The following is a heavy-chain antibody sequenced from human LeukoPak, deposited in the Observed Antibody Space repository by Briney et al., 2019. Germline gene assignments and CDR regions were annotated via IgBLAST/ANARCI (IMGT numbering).Heavy chain of an antibody. CDR3: AREVAGTPWIDY. CDR1: GGSIRSRNYC. Sequence: SETLSLTCTVSGGSIRSRNYCWGWIRQPPGKGLEWIGNIYYSGGTYYNPSLKSRVTISVDTSKNQFSLKLSSMTAADTAVYYCAREVAGTPWIDYWGQGALVTVSS. CDR2: IYYSGGT. D-gene: IGHD6-19*01. V-gene: IGHV4-39*02. J-gene: IGHJ4*02.